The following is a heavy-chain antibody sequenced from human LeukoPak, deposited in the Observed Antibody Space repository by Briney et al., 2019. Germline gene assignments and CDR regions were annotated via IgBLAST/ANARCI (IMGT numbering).Heavy chain of an antibody. V-gene: IGHV3-30*02. Sequence: GGSLRLSCAASGFTFSSYGIHWVRQAPGKGLEWVAFIRYDGSNKYYADSVKGRFTISRDNSKNTLYLQMNSLRAEDTAVYYCAKSFSPLGYCSSTSCYSAFDIWGQGTMVTVSS. CDR3: AKSFSPLGYCSSTSCYSAFDI. CDR2: IRYDGSNK. D-gene: IGHD2-2*01. J-gene: IGHJ3*02. CDR1: GFTFSSYG.